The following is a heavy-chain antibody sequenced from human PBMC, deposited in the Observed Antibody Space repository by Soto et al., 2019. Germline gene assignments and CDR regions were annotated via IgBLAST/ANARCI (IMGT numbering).Heavy chain of an antibody. CDR1: GDSINSGGYY. J-gene: IGHJ4*02. Sequence: QVQLQESGPGLVKPSQTLSLTCTVSGDSINSGGYYWSWIRQHPGKGLEWIGYIYYSGSTYYNPSRKCRFTISVDTSNTRSSVRRCFVPAADTAVFYWAGWGGGDYYEFWGQGTLVTVSS. D-gene: IGHD3-16*01. CDR2: IYYSGST. CDR3: AGWGGGDYYEF. V-gene: IGHV4-31*03.